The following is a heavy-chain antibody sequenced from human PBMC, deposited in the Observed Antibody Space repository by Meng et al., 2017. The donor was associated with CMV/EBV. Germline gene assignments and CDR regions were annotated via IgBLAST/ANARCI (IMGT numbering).Heavy chain of an antibody. V-gene: IGHV5-51*01. J-gene: IGHJ3*02. D-gene: IGHD3-3*01. CDR2: IYPGDSDT. CDR1: GYSFTSYW. CDR3: AGHFFGVGGNDAFDI. Sequence: KVSCKGSGYSFTSYWIGWVRQMPGKGLEWMGIIYPGDSDTRYSPSFQGQVTISADKSISTAYLQWSSLKASDTAMYYCAGHFFGVGGNDAFDIWGQGTMVTVSS.